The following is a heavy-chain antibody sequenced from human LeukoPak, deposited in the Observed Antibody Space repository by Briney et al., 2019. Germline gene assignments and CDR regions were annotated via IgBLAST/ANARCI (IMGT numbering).Heavy chain of an antibody. D-gene: IGHD6-19*01. CDR1: GGSFSGYY. Sequence: PSETLSLTCAVYGGSFSGYYWSWIRQPPGKGLEWIGEINHSGSTNYNPSLKSRVTISVDTSKNQYSLKLSSVIAADTAVYYCARGFRRKTHSSGWIVTKAFDIWGQGTMVTVSS. V-gene: IGHV4-34*01. J-gene: IGHJ3*02. CDR2: INHSGST. CDR3: ARGFRRKTHSSGWIVTKAFDI.